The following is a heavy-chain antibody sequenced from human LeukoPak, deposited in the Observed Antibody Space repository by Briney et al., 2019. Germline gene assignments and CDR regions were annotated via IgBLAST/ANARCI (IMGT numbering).Heavy chain of an antibody. CDR1: GFTFNDYG. CDR2: INWNGGST. V-gene: IGHV3-20*04. CDR3: ARLCGYDFVDY. Sequence: GGSLRLSCAASGFTFNDYGMSWVRQAPGKGLEWVSDINWNGGSTGYADSVKGRFTISRDNAKNSLYLQMNSLRAEDTALYYCARLCGYDFVDYWGQGTLVTVSS. J-gene: IGHJ4*02. D-gene: IGHD5-12*01.